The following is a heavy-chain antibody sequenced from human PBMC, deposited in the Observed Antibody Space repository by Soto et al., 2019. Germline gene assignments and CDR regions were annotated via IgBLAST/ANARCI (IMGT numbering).Heavy chain of an antibody. V-gene: IGHV3-9*01. CDR1: GSTFDDYA. J-gene: IGHJ6*02. CDR3: AKDRLARPNYYYYGMDV. D-gene: IGHD3-3*02. CDR2: ISWNSGSI. Sequence: GGSLRLSCAASGSTFDDYAMHWVRQAPGKGLEWVSGISWNSGSIGYADSVKGRFTISRDNAKNSLYLQMNSLRAEDTALYYCAKDRLARPNYYYYGMDVWGQGTTVTVSS.